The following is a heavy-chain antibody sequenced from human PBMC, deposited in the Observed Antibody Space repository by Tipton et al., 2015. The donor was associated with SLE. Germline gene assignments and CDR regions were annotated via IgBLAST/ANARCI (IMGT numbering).Heavy chain of an antibody. J-gene: IGHJ5*02. Sequence: TLSLTCTVSGGSISSGSYYWSWIRQPAGKGLEWIGRVYSRGSTNYNLSLKSRVTISADTSKNQFSLNLSSVTAADTAVYYCARERITNVRGVVFAFDPWGQGTLVTVSS. CDR2: VYSRGST. V-gene: IGHV4-61*02. D-gene: IGHD3-10*01. CDR1: GGSISSGSYY. CDR3: ARERITNVRGVVFAFDP.